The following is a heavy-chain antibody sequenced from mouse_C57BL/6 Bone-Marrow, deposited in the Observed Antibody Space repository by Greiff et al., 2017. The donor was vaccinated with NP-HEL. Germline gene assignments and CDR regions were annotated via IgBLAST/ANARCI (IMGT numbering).Heavy chain of an antibody. CDR1: GFNIKDDY. Sequence: EVQLHQSGAELVRPGASVKLSCTASGFNIKDDYMHWVKQRPEQGLEWIGWIDPENGDTEYASKFQGKATITADTSSNTAYLQLSSLTSEDTAVYYCTTGYYGSSYEGFYFDYWGQGTTLTVSS. CDR3: TTGYYGSSYEGFYFDY. J-gene: IGHJ2*01. D-gene: IGHD1-1*01. V-gene: IGHV14-4*01. CDR2: IDPENGDT.